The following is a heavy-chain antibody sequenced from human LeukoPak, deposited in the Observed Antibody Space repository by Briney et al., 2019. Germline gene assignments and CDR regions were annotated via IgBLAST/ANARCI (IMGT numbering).Heavy chain of an antibody. CDR3: ARALESDSGENY. CDR2: IYSGGST. Sequence: GGSLRLSCAASGFTVSSNYMSWVRQAPGKGLEWVSVIYSGGSTYYADSVKGRFTISRDNAKNSLYLQMNSLRAEDTAVYYCARALESDSGENYWGQGTLVTVSS. J-gene: IGHJ4*02. V-gene: IGHV3-53*01. D-gene: IGHD4-17*01. CDR1: GFTVSSNY.